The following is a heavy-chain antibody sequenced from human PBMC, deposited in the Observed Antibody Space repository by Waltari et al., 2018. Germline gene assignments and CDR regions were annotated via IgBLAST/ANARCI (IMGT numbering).Heavy chain of an antibody. CDR2: IAYNARNI. CDR3: ARDYCDRTNCHGMDV. D-gene: IGHD3-22*01. J-gene: IGHJ6*02. CDR1: EFTFSPYA. Sequence: QVQLVESGGGVVQPGGSLRLSCEASEFTFSPYAMHWVRQAPGKGLEGVDVIAYNARNIYYVDSVKGRFTISRDNSKKTLFLQMNSLRAEDTAVYYCARDYCDRTNCHGMDVWGQGTTVTVSS. V-gene: IGHV3-30*04.